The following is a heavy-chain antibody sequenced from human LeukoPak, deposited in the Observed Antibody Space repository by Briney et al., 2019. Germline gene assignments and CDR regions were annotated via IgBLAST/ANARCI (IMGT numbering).Heavy chain of an antibody. CDR2: IYPGDSDT. CDR1: GFSFKNYW. J-gene: IGHJ3*02. Sequence: GESLKISCKGSGFSFKNYWIAWVRQMPGKGLEWMGIIYPGDSDTRYSPSFQGQVTISADKSISTAYLQWSSLKASDTAMYYCARHESIAVAAINDAFDIWGQGTMVTVSS. V-gene: IGHV5-51*01. CDR3: ARHESIAVAAINDAFDI. D-gene: IGHD6-19*01.